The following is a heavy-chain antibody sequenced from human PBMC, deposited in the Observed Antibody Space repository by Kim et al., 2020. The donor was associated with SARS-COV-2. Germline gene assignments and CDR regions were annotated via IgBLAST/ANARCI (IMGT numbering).Heavy chain of an antibody. D-gene: IGHD3-10*01. Sequence: GGSLRLSCAASGFTFSDHYMDWVRQAPGKGLEWVGRTRNKANSYTTEYAASVKGRFTISRDDSKNSLYLQMNSLKTEDTAVYYCARHYYGSGSYYNALGYYYGMDVWGQGTTVTVSS. CDR1: GFTFSDHY. CDR2: TRNKANSYTT. CDR3: ARHYYGSGSYYNALGYYYGMDV. V-gene: IGHV3-72*01. J-gene: IGHJ6*02.